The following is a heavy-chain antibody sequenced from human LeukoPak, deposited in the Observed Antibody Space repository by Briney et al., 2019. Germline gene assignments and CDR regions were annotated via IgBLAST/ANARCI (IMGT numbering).Heavy chain of an antibody. CDR1: GFTFDGYA. Sequence: GGSLRLSCAASGFTFDGYAMHWVRQAPGKGLEWVSLISGDGGSTYYADSVKGRFTISRDNSKNSLYLQMNSLRTEDTALYYGAKAGMATITGGGEYFDYWGQGTLVTVSS. D-gene: IGHD5-24*01. J-gene: IGHJ4*02. CDR3: AKAGMATITGGGEYFDY. CDR2: ISGDGGST. V-gene: IGHV3-43*02.